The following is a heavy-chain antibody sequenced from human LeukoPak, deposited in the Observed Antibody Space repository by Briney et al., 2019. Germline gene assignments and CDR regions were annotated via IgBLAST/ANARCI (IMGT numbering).Heavy chain of an antibody. D-gene: IGHD6-19*01. Sequence: GGSLRLSCAASRFTLSSYWMSWVRQAPGKGLEWVANIKQDGSEKYYVDSVTGRFTISRDNAKNSLYLQMNSLRAEDTAVYYCAREAGIAVAGDYWGQGTLVTVSS. CDR3: AREAGIAVAGDY. CDR1: RFTLSSYW. CDR2: IKQDGSEK. V-gene: IGHV3-7*01. J-gene: IGHJ4*02.